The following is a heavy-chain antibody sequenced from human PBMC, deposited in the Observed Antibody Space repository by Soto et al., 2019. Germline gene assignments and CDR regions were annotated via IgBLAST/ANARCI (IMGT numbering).Heavy chain of an antibody. D-gene: IGHD6-13*01. CDR2: IIPIFGTA. CDR3: AGVAAAGTNYYYFYGMDV. V-gene: IGHV1-69*13. CDR1: GGTFSSYA. Sequence: ASVKFSCKASGGTFSSYAISWVRQAPGQGLEWMGGIIPIFGTANYAQKFQGRVTITADESTITAYMELSSLRSEDTAVYYCAGVAAAGTNYYYFYGMDVWGQGTTVTVSS. J-gene: IGHJ6*02.